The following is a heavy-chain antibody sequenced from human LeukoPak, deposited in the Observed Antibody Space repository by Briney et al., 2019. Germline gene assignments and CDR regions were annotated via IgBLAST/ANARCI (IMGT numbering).Heavy chain of an antibody. CDR1: GYTFISHG. Sequence: ASVKVSCKASGYTFISHGISWVRQAPGQGPEWVGWISADNGDTNYAQKFQGRVTLTRDTSTSTTYMELRSLRSDDAAVYYCVRDSDHAPDYWGQGTLVTVSS. D-gene: IGHD3-10*01. CDR3: VRDSDHAPDY. CDR2: ISADNGDT. J-gene: IGHJ4*02. V-gene: IGHV1-18*01.